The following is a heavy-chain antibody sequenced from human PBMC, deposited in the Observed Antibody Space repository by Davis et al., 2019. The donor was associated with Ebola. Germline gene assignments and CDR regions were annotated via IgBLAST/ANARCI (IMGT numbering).Heavy chain of an antibody. CDR2: INPNSGGT. J-gene: IGHJ5*02. CDR1: GYTFTGYY. D-gene: IGHD1-26*01. V-gene: IGHV1-2*02. Sequence: ASVKVSCKASGYTFTGYYMHWVRQAPGQGLEWMGWINPNSGGTNYAQKFQGRVTMTRDTSISTAYMELSRLRSDDTAVYYCARGLGSYSIVWFDPWGQGTLVTVSS. CDR3: ARGLGSYSIVWFDP.